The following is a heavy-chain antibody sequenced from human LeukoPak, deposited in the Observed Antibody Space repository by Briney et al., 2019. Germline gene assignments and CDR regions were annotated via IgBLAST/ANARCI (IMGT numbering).Heavy chain of an antibody. CDR1: GFTFSSYA. CDR3: AKYCTNSNCNAHYSDY. Sequence: GGSLRLSCAASGFTFSSYAMTWVRQAPVKGLEWVSTISGGSGSTYYADSVKGRFTISRDNSKDTLYLQMNSLRAEDTAVYYCAKYCTNSNCNAHYSDYWGQGTPVTVSS. D-gene: IGHD2-8*01. V-gene: IGHV3-23*01. CDR2: ISGGSGST. J-gene: IGHJ4*02.